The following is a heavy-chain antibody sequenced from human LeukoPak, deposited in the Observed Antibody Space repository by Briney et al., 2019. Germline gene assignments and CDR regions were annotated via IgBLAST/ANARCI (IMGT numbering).Heavy chain of an antibody. CDR2: IKQDGSEK. CDR3: ARVVGSYYFDY. V-gene: IGHV3-7*01. Sequence: GGSLRLSCAASRFIFSNYWMNWVRQAPGKGLEWVAKIKQDGSEKYYVDSVKGRFTISRDNAKSSLYLQMNSLRAEDTAVYYCARVVGSYYFDYWGQGTLVTVSS. CDR1: RFIFSNYW. J-gene: IGHJ4*02. D-gene: IGHD1-26*01.